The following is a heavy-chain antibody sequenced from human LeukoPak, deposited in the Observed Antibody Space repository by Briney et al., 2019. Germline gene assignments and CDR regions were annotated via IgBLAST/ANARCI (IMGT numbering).Heavy chain of an antibody. D-gene: IGHD3-16*01. CDR1: GFTFSDYI. V-gene: IGHV3-72*01. CDR3: TRDGGDSINTAFDI. CDR2: IRRGSNSYTT. J-gene: IGHJ3*02. Sequence: QPGGSLRLSCAASGFTFSDYILDWVRQAPGKGLEWVGRIRRGSNSYTTEYAASVKARFIISRDDSQNSLFLHMYSLKTEDTAVYYCTRDGGDSINTAFDIWGQGTMIVVSS.